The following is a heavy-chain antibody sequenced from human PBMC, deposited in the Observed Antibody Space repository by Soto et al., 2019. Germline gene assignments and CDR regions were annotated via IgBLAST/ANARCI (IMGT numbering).Heavy chain of an antibody. D-gene: IGHD2-15*01. CDR2: IYYSGST. CDR3: ARTRGGDCSGGSCYDAFDI. V-gene: IGHV4-31*03. J-gene: IGHJ3*02. CDR1: GGSISSGGYY. Sequence: PSETLSLTCTVSGGSISSGGYYWSWIRQHPGKGLEWIGYIYYSGSTYYNPSLKSRVTISVDTSKNQFSLKLSSVTAADTAVYYCARTRGGDCSGGSCYDAFDIGGQGTMGTVSS.